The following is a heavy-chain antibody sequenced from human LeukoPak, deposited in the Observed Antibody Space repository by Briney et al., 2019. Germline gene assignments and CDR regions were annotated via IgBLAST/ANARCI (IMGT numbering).Heavy chain of an antibody. CDR2: INPNSGGT. Sequence: ASVKVSCKASEYTFTGYYMHWVRQAPGQGLEWMGWINPNSGGTNYAQKFQGRVTMTRDTSISTAYMELSRLRSDDTAVYYCARVDYDILTGYINWGQGTLVTVSS. CDR1: EYTFTGYY. V-gene: IGHV1-2*02. CDR3: ARVDYDILTGYIN. D-gene: IGHD3-9*01. J-gene: IGHJ4*02.